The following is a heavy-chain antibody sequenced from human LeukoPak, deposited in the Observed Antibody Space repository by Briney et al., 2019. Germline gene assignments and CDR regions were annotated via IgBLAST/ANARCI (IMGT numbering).Heavy chain of an antibody. CDR1: GFTFSSYS. D-gene: IGHD3-9*01. CDR3: ASGNDILTGYYYWFDP. V-gene: IGHV3-48*02. J-gene: IGHJ5*02. CDR2: ISSSSSTI. Sequence: GGSLRLSCAASGFTFSSYSMNWVRQAPGKGLEWASYISSSSSTIYYADSVKGRFTISRDNAKNSLYLQMNSLRDEDTAVYYCASGNDILTGYYYWFDPWGQGTLVTVSS.